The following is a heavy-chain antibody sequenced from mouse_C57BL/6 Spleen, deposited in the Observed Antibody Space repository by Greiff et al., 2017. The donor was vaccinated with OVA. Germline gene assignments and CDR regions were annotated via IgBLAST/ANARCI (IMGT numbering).Heavy chain of an antibody. CDR3: VRQPGVVAYYAMDY. CDR1: VFSFNPYA. V-gene: IGHV10-1*01. J-gene: IGHJ4*01. D-gene: IGHD1-1*01. Sequence: EVHLVASGGGLVQPKGSLQLSCASSVFSFNPYALTWVRQAPGKVLDWVARIRSKSNNYATYYAASVKDRFTISRDDSERMLYLQMNTLKTEDTAMYDCVRQPGVVAYYAMDYWGQGTSVTVSS. CDR2: IRSKSNNYAT.